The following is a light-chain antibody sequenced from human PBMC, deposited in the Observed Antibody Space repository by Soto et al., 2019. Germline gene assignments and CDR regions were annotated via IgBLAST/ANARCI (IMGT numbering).Light chain of an antibody. J-gene: IGKJ2*01. CDR2: DVS. Sequence: PGERATLSCRASQSVSYYLAWYQQKPGQAPRLLIYDVSNTATGIPARFSGSGSGTDFTLTISSLEPEDFAVYYCQQRSNWPYTFGQGTKLEIK. CDR3: QQRSNWPYT. CDR1: QSVSYY. V-gene: IGKV3-11*01.